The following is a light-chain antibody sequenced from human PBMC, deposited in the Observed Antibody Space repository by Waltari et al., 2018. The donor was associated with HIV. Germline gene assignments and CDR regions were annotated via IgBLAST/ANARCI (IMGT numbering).Light chain of an antibody. CDR2: EVS. Sequence: QSALTQPASVSGSPGQSITISCTGSTNDVGSYKYVSWYQHHSGKAPKLIIYEVSHRPSGGSDRFSASKSGNTASLTISGLQEEDEADYYCCSYRQITMLVFGSGTKLTVL. J-gene: IGLJ3*02. CDR3: CSYRQITMLV. V-gene: IGLV2-14*01. CDR1: TNDVGSYKY.